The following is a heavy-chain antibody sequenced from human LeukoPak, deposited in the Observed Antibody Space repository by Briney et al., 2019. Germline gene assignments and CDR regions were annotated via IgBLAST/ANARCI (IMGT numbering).Heavy chain of an antibody. D-gene: IGHD2-2*01. V-gene: IGHV3-21*01. CDR2: ISSSSGYI. J-gene: IGHJ3*02. Sequence: GGSLRLSCAASGFTFSSYSMNWVRQAPGKGLEWVPSISSSSGYIYYADSVKGRFTISRDNAKNSLYLQMNSLRAEDTAVYYRARVKGYCSSTSCPGWVAAFDIWGQGTMVTVSS. CDR3: ARVKGYCSSTSCPGWVAAFDI. CDR1: GFTFSSYS.